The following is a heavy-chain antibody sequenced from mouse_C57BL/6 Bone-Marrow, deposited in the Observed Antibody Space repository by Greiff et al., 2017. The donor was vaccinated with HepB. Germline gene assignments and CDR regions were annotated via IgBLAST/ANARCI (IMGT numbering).Heavy chain of an antibody. CDR3: AREDVYYGSSYCYWYFDV. J-gene: IGHJ1*03. D-gene: IGHD1-1*01. CDR1: GYTFTGYW. CDR2: ILPGSGST. V-gene: IGHV1-9*01. Sequence: VMLVESGAELMKPGASVKLSCKATGYTFTGYWIEWVKQRPGHGLEWIGEILPGSGSTNYNEKFKGKATFTADTSSNTAYMQLSSLTTEDSAIYYCAREDVYYGSSYCYWYFDVWGTGTTVTVSS.